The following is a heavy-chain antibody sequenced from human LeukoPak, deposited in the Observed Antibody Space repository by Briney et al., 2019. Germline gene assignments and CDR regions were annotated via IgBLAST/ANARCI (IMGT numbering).Heavy chain of an antibody. J-gene: IGHJ5*02. Sequence: GGSLTLSCAASGFTFSSHWMHWVRHAPGKGLVWVSRINTDGSSTSYADSVKGRFTISRDNAKNTLYLQMNSLRAEDTAVYYCARDNYGDYWPWGQGTLVTVSS. D-gene: IGHD4-17*01. V-gene: IGHV3-74*01. CDR2: INTDGSST. CDR3: ARDNYGDYWP. CDR1: GFTFSSHW.